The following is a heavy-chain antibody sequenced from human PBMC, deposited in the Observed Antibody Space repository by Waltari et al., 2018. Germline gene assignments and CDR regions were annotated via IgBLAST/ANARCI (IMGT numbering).Heavy chain of an antibody. CDR1: GDSMSNTNC. CDR3: ARDRGRGLYLDS. J-gene: IGHJ4*02. CDR2: VHHSGRP. D-gene: IGHD2-15*01. Sequence: QLQLQESGPGLVKPSGTLSLTCAVSGDSMSNTNCWSWVRQPPGKVPEWIGQVHHSGRPNYSPSFASRVTMTVDTYNNLFSLTLTSATAADTAVYYCARDRGRGLYLDSWGPGTLVTVSP. V-gene: IGHV4-4*02.